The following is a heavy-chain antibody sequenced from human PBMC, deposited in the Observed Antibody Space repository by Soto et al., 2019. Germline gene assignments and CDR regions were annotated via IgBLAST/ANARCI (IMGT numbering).Heavy chain of an antibody. J-gene: IGHJ4*02. CDR2: INAGNGNT. CDR3: AGGAPRDDFWSGYYRGGGKFDY. D-gene: IGHD3-3*01. V-gene: IGHV1-3*01. CDR1: GYTFTSYA. Sequence: ASVKVSCKASGYTFTSYAMHWVRQAPGQRLEWMGWINAGNGNTKYSQKFQGRVTITRDTSASTAYMELSSLRSEDTAVYYCAGGAPRDDFWSGYYRGGGKFDYWGQGTLVTVSS.